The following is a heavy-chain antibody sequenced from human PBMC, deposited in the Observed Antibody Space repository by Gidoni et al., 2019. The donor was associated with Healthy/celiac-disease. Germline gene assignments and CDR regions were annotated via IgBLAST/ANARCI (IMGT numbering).Heavy chain of an antibody. D-gene: IGHD2-2*01. Sequence: QVQLQQWGAGLLKPSETLSLTCAVYGGSFSGYYWSWIRQPPGKGLEWIGEINHSGSTNYNPSLKSRVTISVDTSKNQFSLKLSSVTAADTAVYYCARGLKRVPAAAPFDYWGQGTLVTVSS. CDR3: ARGLKRVPAAAPFDY. V-gene: IGHV4-34*01. J-gene: IGHJ4*02. CDR2: INHSGST. CDR1: GGSFSGYY.